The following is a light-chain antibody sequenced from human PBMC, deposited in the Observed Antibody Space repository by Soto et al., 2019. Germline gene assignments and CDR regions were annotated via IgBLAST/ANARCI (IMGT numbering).Light chain of an antibody. CDR3: QQYNNWPPST. CDR1: QSVGRN. Sequence: EIVMTQSPGTLSVSPGERATLSCRASQSVGRNLAWYQQKPGQAPRLLIYDASTRATGIPARFSCGGSGTEFTPTISSLQSEDFAVYYCQQYNNWPPSTLGQGTRLAIK. CDR2: DAS. V-gene: IGKV3-15*01. J-gene: IGKJ5*01.